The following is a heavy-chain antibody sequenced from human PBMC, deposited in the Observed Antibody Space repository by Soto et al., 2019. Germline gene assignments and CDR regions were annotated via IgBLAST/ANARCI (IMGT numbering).Heavy chain of an antibody. V-gene: IGHV4-59*01. J-gene: IGHJ6*03. CDR1: GGSISSYY. CDR3: ARVRAPYYYYYMDV. Sequence: SETLSLTCTVSGGSISSYYWSWIRQPPGKGLEWIGYIYYSGSTNYNPSLKSRVTISVDTSKNQFSLKLSSVTAADTAVYYCARVRAPYYYYYMDVWGKGTTVTVSS. D-gene: IGHD1-26*01. CDR2: IYYSGST.